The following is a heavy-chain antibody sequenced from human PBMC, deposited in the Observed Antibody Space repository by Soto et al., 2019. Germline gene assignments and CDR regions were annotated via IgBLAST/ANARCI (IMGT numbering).Heavy chain of an antibody. CDR1: DGSISTDNW. CDR2: IYHSGST. V-gene: IGHV4-4*02. D-gene: IGHD2-15*01. Sequence: QVQVQESGPGLVKPSGTLSLTCAVSDGSISTDNWWTWVRQPPGKGLEWIGEIYHSGSTNSNPSLKSRVTISLDKSKNQFSLKLTSVTAADTAVYYCARGTGYCSGGSCYNFFDPWGQGTLVTVSS. J-gene: IGHJ5*02. CDR3: ARGTGYCSGGSCYNFFDP.